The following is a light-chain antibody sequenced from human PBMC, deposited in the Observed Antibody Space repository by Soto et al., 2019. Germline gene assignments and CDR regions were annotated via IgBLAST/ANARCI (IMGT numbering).Light chain of an antibody. CDR3: QQSYSTPWT. V-gene: IGKV1-39*01. Sequence: DIQMTQSPSSLSASVGDRVTITCRSSQSVSSYLMWYQQKPGKAPKLLIYAASSLQSGVPSRFSGSGSGTDFTLTISSLQPEDFTTYYCQQSYSTPWTFGQATMV. CDR2: AAS. J-gene: IGKJ1*01. CDR1: QSVSSY.